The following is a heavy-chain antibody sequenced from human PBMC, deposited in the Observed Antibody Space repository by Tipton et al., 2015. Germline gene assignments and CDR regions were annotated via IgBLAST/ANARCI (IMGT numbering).Heavy chain of an antibody. CDR3: ARMGILGNWFDP. Sequence: LSLTCTVSGGSISNYYWSGIRQPAGKGLEWIGRIYTSGRTKDNPSLKRRVTMSLDTSKNQFSPRLTSETAADTAVYYCARMGILGNWFDPWGQGTLVTVSS. J-gene: IGHJ5*02. CDR1: GGSISNYY. CDR2: IYTSGRT. V-gene: IGHV4-4*07. D-gene: IGHD6-13*01.